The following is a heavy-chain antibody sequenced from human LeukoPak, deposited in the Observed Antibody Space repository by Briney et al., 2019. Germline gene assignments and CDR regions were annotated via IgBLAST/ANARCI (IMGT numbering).Heavy chain of an antibody. CDR3: ARTSYINGAYYFHY. V-gene: IGHV4-59*08. J-gene: IGHJ4*02. D-gene: IGHD2-8*01. CDR2: IFYSGYT. CDR1: GGSISSDH. Sequence: SETLSLTCTVSGGSISSDHWSWIRPPPGKGLEWIGYIFYSGYTKYNFSLKSRVTISVDPSKTQFSLKLSSVTAADTAVYYCARTSYINGAYYFHYWGQGTLVTVSS.